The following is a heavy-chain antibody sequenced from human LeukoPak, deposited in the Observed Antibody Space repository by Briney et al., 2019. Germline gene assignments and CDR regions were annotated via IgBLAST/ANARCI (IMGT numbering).Heavy chain of an antibody. V-gene: IGHV1-46*01. Sequence: GASVKVSCKASGYTFTSYYMHWVRQAPGQGLEWMGIINPSGGSTSYAQKFQGRVTMTRDTSTSTVYMERSSLRSEDTAVYYCASEPSTYDFWSGYYQIYWGQGTLVTVSS. CDR1: GYTFTSYY. D-gene: IGHD3-3*01. CDR3: ASEPSTYDFWSGYYQIY. CDR2: INPSGGST. J-gene: IGHJ4*02.